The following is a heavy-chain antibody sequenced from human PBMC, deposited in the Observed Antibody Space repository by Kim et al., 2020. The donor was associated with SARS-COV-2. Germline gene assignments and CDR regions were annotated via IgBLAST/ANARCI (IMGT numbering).Heavy chain of an antibody. V-gene: IGHV3-23*01. CDR2: ISGSGGST. Sequence: GGSLRLSCAASGFTFSSYAMSWVRQAPGKGLEWVSAISGSGGSTYYADSVKGRFTISRDNSKNTLYLQMNSLRAQDTAVYYCAKFVAPLYGDYAVRGYYFDYRGQGTLVTVSS. J-gene: IGHJ4*02. CDR1: GFTFSSYA. CDR3: AKFVAPLYGDYAVRGYYFDY. D-gene: IGHD4-17*01.